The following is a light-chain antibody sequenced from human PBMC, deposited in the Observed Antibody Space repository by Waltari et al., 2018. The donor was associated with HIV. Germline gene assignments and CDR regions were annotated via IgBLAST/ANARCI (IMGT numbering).Light chain of an antibody. CDR3: SSYTSSSTYV. Sequence: QSALPQPASVSGSPGQSITTSCTGTSRDVGGYNYFPWYQQHPVKAPKLMIYEVSNRPSGVSNRFSGSKSGNTASLTISGLQAEDEADYYCSSYTSSSTYVFGTGTKVTVL. CDR1: SRDVGGYNY. J-gene: IGLJ1*01. CDR2: EVS. V-gene: IGLV2-14*01.